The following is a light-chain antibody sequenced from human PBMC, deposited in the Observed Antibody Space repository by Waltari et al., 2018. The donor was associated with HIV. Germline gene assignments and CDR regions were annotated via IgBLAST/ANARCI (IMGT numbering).Light chain of an antibody. CDR3: QQSYSAPLT. V-gene: IGKV1-39*01. CDR2: SAN. J-gene: IGKJ3*01. Sequence: DIQMTQSPSSLSAFIGDSVTMTCWSSQTISSSLNWYQHRPGKAPELLIYSANTVKSGVPSRFSGSGSGTDFTLTITNLQPEDFVTYYCQQSYSAPLTFGPGTKVDI. CDR1: QTISSS.